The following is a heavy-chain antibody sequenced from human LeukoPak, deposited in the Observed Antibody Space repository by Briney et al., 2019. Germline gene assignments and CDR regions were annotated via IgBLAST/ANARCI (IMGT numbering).Heavy chain of an antibody. CDR2: IGVGSATE. D-gene: IGHD3-10*01. CDR3: AKGRITMVRGVIPSFDY. Sequence: GGSLRLSCAASGFTFSNYGMNWVRQAPGKGLEWVSHIGVGSATEYYGDSVRGRFTISRDDAKNSVFLHMHSLRAEDTAVYYCAKGRITMVRGVIPSFDYWGQGTLVTVSS. V-gene: IGHV3-48*01. J-gene: IGHJ4*02. CDR1: GFTFSNYG.